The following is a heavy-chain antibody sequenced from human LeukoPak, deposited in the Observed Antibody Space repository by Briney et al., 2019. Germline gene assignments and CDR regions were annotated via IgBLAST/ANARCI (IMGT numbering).Heavy chain of an antibody. D-gene: IGHD4-23*01. Sequence: GGSPRLSCVASGFTFSSYSMNWVRQAPGKGLEWVSSISSSSSYIYYADSVKGRFTISRDNAKNPLFLEMNSLRAEDTAVYYCAREPTILVTSNCWGQGALVTVSS. V-gene: IGHV3-21*01. CDR1: GFTFSSYS. CDR3: AREPTILVTSNC. J-gene: IGHJ4*02. CDR2: ISSSSSYI.